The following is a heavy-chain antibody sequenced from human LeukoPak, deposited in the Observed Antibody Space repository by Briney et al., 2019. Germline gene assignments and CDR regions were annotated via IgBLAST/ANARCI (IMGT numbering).Heavy chain of an antibody. D-gene: IGHD4-17*01. CDR1: GYTFTSYD. V-gene: IGHV1-8*01. CDR3: ARGRRTVTTLNY. CDR2: MNPNSGNT. J-gene: IGHJ4*02. Sequence: VASVKVSCKASGYTFTSYDINWVRQATGQGLEWMGWMNPNSGNTGYAQKFQGRVTMTRNTSISTAYMELSSLRSEDTAVYYCARGRRTVTTLNYWGQGTLVTVSS.